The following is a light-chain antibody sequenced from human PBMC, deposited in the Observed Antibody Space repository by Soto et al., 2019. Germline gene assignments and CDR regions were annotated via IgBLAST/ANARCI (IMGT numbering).Light chain of an antibody. CDR1: QSVGSN. J-gene: IGKJ2*01. CDR3: QQYTNWPYT. Sequence: EIVMTQSPATLSVSPGERTSLYCRASQSVGSNLDWYQQTAGQAPRLLIHGASTRATGIPARFSGSGCGTEFTLTISSLQSEDCAVYSWQQYTNWPYTFGQGTKLEIK. V-gene: IGKV3-15*01. CDR2: GAS.